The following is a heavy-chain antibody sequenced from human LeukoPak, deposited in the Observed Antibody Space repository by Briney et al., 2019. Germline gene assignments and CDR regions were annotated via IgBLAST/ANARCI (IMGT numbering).Heavy chain of an antibody. D-gene: IGHD2-2*02. CDR2: IWYDGSNK. Sequence: PGGSLRLSCAASGFTFSSYGMHWVRQAPGKGLEWVAVIWYDGSNKYYADSVKGRFTISRDNSKNTLYLQMNSLRAEDTAVYYCAKGGLRYCSSTSCYTDLDYWGQGTLVTVSS. J-gene: IGHJ4*02. V-gene: IGHV3-33*06. CDR3: AKGGLRYCSSTSCYTDLDY. CDR1: GFTFSSYG.